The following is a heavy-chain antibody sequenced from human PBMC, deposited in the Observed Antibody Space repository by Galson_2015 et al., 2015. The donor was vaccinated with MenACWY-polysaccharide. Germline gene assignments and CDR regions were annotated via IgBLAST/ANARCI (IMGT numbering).Heavy chain of an antibody. CDR2: INPNSGGT. V-gene: IGHV1-2*02. Sequence: SVKVSCKASGYTFTGYYMHWVRQAPGQGLEWMGWINPNSGGTNYAQKFQDRVTMTRDTSISTAYMELSRLRSDDTAVYYCARAYVATVTTDYFDYRGQGTLVTVSS. J-gene: IGHJ4*02. D-gene: IGHD4-17*01. CDR3: ARAYVATVTTDYFDY. CDR1: GYTFTGYY.